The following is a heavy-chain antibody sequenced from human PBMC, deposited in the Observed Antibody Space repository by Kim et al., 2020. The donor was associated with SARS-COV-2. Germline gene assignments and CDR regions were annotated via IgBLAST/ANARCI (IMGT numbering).Heavy chain of an antibody. Sequence: VKGRFTISRDNSKNTLYLQMNSLRAEDTAVYYCARDGSYVVVIWYYFDYWGQGTLVTVSS. J-gene: IGHJ4*02. V-gene: IGHV3-30*01. D-gene: IGHD3-22*01. CDR3: ARDGSYVVVIWYYFDY.